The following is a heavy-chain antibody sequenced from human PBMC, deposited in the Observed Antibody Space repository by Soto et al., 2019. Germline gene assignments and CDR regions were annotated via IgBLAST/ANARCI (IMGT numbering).Heavy chain of an antibody. CDR3: ARSRSSSYGACLFY. Sequence: SETLSLTCTVSGGSISSYYWSWIRQPPGKGLEWIGYIYYSGSTNYNPSLKSRVTISVDTSKNQFSLKLSSVTAADTAVYYCARSRSSSYGACLFYWGQGTLVSVSS. CDR2: IYYSGST. V-gene: IGHV4-59*01. J-gene: IGHJ4*02. CDR1: GGSISSYY. D-gene: IGHD6-6*01.